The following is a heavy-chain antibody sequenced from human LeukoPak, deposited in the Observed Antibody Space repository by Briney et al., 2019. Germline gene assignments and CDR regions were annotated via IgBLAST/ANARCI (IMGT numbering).Heavy chain of an antibody. V-gene: IGHV4-39*01. CDR2: IYYSGST. D-gene: IGHD3-3*01. CDR1: GGSISSSSYY. CDR3: ARTNYDFWSGYLHSWFDP. Sequence: SGTLSLTCTVSGGSISSSSYYWGWIREPPGKGLEWIGSIYYSGSTYYNPSLKSRVTISVDTSKNQFSLKLSSVTAADTAVYYCARTNYDFWSGYLHSWFDPWGQGTLVTVSS. J-gene: IGHJ5*02.